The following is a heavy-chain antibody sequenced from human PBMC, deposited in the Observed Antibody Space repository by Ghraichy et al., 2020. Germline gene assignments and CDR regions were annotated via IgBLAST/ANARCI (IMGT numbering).Heavy chain of an antibody. Sequence: SETLSLTCTVSGGSISSYYWSWIRQPPGKGLEWIGYIYYSGSTNYNPSLKSRVTISVDTSKNQFSLKLTSVTAADTAVYYCARIAMLGHYFDYWDQGTLVTVSS. CDR3: ARIAMLGHYFDY. J-gene: IGHJ4*02. D-gene: IGHD2-2*01. CDR2: IYYSGST. CDR1: GGSISSYY. V-gene: IGHV4-59*01.